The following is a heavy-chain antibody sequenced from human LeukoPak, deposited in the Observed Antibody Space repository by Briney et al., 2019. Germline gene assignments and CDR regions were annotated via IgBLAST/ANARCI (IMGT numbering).Heavy chain of an antibody. D-gene: IGHD6-13*01. V-gene: IGHV4-39*02. CDR2: IYYSGST. Sequence: SETLSLTCTVSGGSISSSSYYWGWIRQPPGKGLEWIGSIYYSGSTYYNPSLKSRVTISVDTSKNHFSLNLTSVTAADTAVYYCARLYQGSWAYYFDYWGQGILVTVSS. J-gene: IGHJ4*02. CDR3: ARLYQGSWAYYFDY. CDR1: GGSISSSSYY.